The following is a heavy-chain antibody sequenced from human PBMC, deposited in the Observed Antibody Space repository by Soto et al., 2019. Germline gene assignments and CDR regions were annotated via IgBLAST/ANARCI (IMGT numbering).Heavy chain of an antibody. CDR2: ISAYNGNT. Sequence: ASVKVSCKASGYTFTSYGISWVRQAPGQGLEWMGWISAYNGNTNYAQKLQGRVTMTTDTSTSTAYVELRSLRSDDTAVYYCARDFGSMNYYDSSGYYEDHHDAFDIWGQGTMVTVSS. D-gene: IGHD3-22*01. J-gene: IGHJ3*02. CDR1: GYTFTSYG. V-gene: IGHV1-18*01. CDR3: ARDFGSMNYYDSSGYYEDHHDAFDI.